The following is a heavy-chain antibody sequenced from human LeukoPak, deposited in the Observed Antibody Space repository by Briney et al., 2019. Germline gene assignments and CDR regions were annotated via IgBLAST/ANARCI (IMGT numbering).Heavy chain of an antibody. CDR2: IYYSGST. J-gene: IGHJ3*02. Sequence: PSETLSLTCTVSGGSISSYYWSWIRQPPGKGPEWIGYIYYSGSTNYNPSLKSRVTISVDTSKNQFSLKLSSVTAADTAVYYCARDFTAVAAGTAFDIWGQGTMVTVSS. V-gene: IGHV4-59*01. CDR3: ARDFTAVAAGTAFDI. CDR1: GGSISSYY. D-gene: IGHD6-13*01.